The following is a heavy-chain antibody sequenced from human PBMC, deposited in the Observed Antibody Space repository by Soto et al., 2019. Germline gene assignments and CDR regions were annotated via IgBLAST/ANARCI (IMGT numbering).Heavy chain of an antibody. CDR3: ARVGTYYYDSSGYPYFDY. D-gene: IGHD3-22*01. CDR2: IIPIFGTA. V-gene: IGHV1-69*13. J-gene: IGHJ4*02. Sequence: SVKVSCKASGGTFSSYAISWVRQAPGQGLEWMGGIIPIFGTANYAQKFQGRVTITADESTSTAYMELSSLSSEDTAVYYCARVGTYYYDSSGYPYFDYWGQGTLVTVSS. CDR1: GGTFSSYA.